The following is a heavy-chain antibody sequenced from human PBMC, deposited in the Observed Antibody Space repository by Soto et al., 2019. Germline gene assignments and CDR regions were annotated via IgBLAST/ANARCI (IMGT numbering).Heavy chain of an antibody. J-gene: IGHJ4*02. Sequence: QVQLQQSGPELVKPSQTLSLTCAISGDSVSSNGAAWNWIRQSPSRGLEWLGRTYYRSRWYSDYAPSVQSRITVNPDTSQNQFSLQLNSVTPEDTAIYCCARDPPGFHSAFDFWGQGTLVTFSS. V-gene: IGHV6-1*01. CDR3: ARDPPGFHSAFDF. CDR2: TYYRSRWYS. CDR1: GDSVSSNGAA. D-gene: IGHD4-4*01.